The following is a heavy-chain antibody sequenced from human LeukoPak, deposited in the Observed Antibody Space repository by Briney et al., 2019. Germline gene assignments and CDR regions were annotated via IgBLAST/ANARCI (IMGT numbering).Heavy chain of an antibody. Sequence: SETLSLTCAVYGGSFSGYYWSWIRQPPGKGLEWIGEINHSGSTNYNPSLKSRVTISGDTSKNQFSLNLSSVTAADTAVYYCARSSGYYDILTGHYFYYYGMDVWGQGTTVTVSS. V-gene: IGHV4-34*01. D-gene: IGHD3-9*01. J-gene: IGHJ6*02. CDR1: GGSFSGYY. CDR3: ARSSGYYDILTGHYFYYYGMDV. CDR2: INHSGST.